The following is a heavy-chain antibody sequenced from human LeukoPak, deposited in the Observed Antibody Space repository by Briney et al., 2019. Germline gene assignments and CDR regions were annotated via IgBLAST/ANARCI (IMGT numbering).Heavy chain of an antibody. CDR2: ISSSSSTI. V-gene: IGHV3-48*02. Sequence: PGGSLRLSCAAAGCTFSSYSMNWVRQAPGKGLEWVSYISSSSSTIYYADSVKGRLTISRDNAKNSLYLQMNSLRDEDTAVYYCAPHRDGSYPFDYWGQGTLVTVSS. D-gene: IGHD1-26*01. J-gene: IGHJ4*02. CDR3: APHRDGSYPFDY. CDR1: GCTFSSYS.